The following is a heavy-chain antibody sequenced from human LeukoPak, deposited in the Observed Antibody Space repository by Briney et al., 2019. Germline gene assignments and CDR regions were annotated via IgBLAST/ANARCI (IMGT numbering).Heavy chain of an antibody. Sequence: GGSLRVSCAASGFTFSSYSMNWVRQAPGKGLEWVSSISSSSSYIYYADSVKGRFTISRDNAKNSLYLQMNSLRAEDTAVYYCARDRGNYVWGSHRPLWGQGTLVTVSS. CDR3: ARDRGNYVWGSHRPL. J-gene: IGHJ4*02. CDR1: GFTFSSYS. V-gene: IGHV3-21*01. D-gene: IGHD3-16*02. CDR2: ISSSSSYI.